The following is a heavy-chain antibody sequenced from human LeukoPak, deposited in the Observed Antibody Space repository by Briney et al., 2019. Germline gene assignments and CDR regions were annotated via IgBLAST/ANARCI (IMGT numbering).Heavy chain of an antibody. CDR1: GGSIHSGGYY. D-gene: IGHD6-13*01. V-gene: IGHV4-31*03. Sequence: SETLSLTCTVSGGSIHSGGYYWSWLRQHPGKGLEWIGYINYSGSTYYNPSLKSRVAMSVDMSKNQFSLRLTSVSAADTAVHYCAREIGSSSFWFDPWGQGTLVTVSS. CDR3: AREIGSSSFWFDP. CDR2: INYSGST. J-gene: IGHJ5*02.